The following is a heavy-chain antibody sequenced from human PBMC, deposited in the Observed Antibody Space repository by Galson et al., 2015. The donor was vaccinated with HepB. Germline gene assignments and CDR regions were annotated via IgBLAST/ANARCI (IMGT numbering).Heavy chain of an antibody. CDR3: ARGRGYNWNDVFQYYYCYGMDV. Sequence: SLRLSCAASGFTVSSNYMSWVRKAPGKGLEWVSLIYTGGRTYYADYVKGRFTISRDNSTNTLYLQMNSLRLEDTDVCYCARGRGYNWNDVFQYYYCYGMDVWGQGATITVSS. D-gene: IGHD1-20*01. J-gene: IGHJ6*02. V-gene: IGHV3-53*01. CDR1: GFTVSSNY. CDR2: IYTGGRT.